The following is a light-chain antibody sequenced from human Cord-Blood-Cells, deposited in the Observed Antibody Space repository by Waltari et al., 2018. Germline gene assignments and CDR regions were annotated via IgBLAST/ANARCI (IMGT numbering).Light chain of an antibody. CDR3: QQYYSTPYS. Sequence: DIGSTQHPDSLAVSLGERATINCKSSQSVLYSSNNKNYLAWYQQKPGQPPKLLIYWASTRESGVPDRFSGSGSGTDFTLTISSLQAEDVAVYYCQQYYSTPYSFGQGTKLEIK. CDR2: WAS. CDR1: QSVLYSSNNKNY. J-gene: IGKJ2*03. V-gene: IGKV4-1*01.